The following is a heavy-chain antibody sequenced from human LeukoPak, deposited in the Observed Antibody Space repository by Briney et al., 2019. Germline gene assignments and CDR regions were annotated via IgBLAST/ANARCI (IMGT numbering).Heavy chain of an antibody. CDR1: GYSISRGYH. CDR2: VHHSGAT. Sequence: PSETLSLTCSVSGYSISRGYHWAWVRQPPGKGLEWIGSVHHSGATYYNPSLNSRLTISADTSKNQFSLKMDSVTAADTAVYYCATIKRGNIFGYFDFWGQGIPVTVSS. CDR3: ATIKRGNIFGYFDF. D-gene: IGHD5-18*01. V-gene: IGHV4-38-2*02. J-gene: IGHJ4*02.